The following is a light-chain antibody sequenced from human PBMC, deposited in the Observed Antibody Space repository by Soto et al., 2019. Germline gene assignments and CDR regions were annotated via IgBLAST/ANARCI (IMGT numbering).Light chain of an antibody. CDR3: SSYTSRSTLEV. CDR2: DVS. Sequence: QSVLTQPASVSGSPGQSITISCTGTSSDVGGYNYVSWYQQHPGKAPKLMIYDVSNRPSGVSNRFSGSKSGNTASLTSSGLQAEDEADYYCSSYTSRSTLEVFGGGTKLTVL. V-gene: IGLV2-14*01. J-gene: IGLJ2*01. CDR1: SSDVGGYNY.